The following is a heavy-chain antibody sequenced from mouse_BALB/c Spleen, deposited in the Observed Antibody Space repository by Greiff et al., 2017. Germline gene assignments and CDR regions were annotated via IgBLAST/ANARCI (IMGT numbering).Heavy chain of an antibody. CDR3: ARDTTAPFAY. CDR1: GYAFTNYL. V-gene: IGHV1-54*03. J-gene: IGHJ3*01. Sequence: VKLQESGAELVRPGTSVKVSCKASGYAFTNYLIAWVKQRPGQGLEWIGVINPGSGGTNYNEKFKGKATLTADKSSSTAYMQLSSLTSDDSAVYFCARDTTAPFAYWGQGTLVTVSA. CDR2: INPGSGGT. D-gene: IGHD1-2*01.